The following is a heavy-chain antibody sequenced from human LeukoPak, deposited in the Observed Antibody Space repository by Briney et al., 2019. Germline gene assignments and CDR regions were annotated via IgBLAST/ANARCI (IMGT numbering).Heavy chain of an antibody. CDR2: ISGSGGST. V-gene: IGHV3-23*01. CDR3: AKGLCSTSCYSVPDHV. J-gene: IGHJ6*02. D-gene: IGHD2-2*01. CDR1: GFTFSSYA. Sequence: PGGSLRLSRAASGFTFSSYAMGWVRQAPGKGLEWVSAISGSGGSTFYADSVKGRFTISRDDSKNTLYLQMNSLRAEDTAVYYCAKGLCSTSCYSVPDHVWGQGTTVTVSS.